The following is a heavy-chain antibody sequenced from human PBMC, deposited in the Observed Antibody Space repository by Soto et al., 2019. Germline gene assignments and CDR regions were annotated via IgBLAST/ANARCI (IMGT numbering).Heavy chain of an antibody. J-gene: IGHJ4*02. V-gene: IGHV4-39*01. Sequence: PSETRSLTCTFSGGSISSSSYYWGWIRQPPGKGLEWIGSIYYSGSTYYNPSLKSRVTISVDTSKNQFSLKLSSVTAADTAVYYCARTGYPTLFDYWGQGTLVTVSS. CDR1: GGSISSSSYY. CDR2: IYYSGST. CDR3: ARTGYPTLFDY. D-gene: IGHD3-9*01.